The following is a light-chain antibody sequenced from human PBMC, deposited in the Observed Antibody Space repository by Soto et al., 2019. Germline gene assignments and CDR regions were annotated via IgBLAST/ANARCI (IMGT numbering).Light chain of an antibody. CDR2: GAS. CDR3: QHYGTSWT. Sequence: EIVLTQSPGTLSLSPGERATLSCRASQSVSSSYLAWYQQKPGQAPRLLIYGASSSATGIPYRFSGSGSGTDFTITISRLEPEDFAVYYCQHYGTSWTFGQGTKVEIK. CDR1: QSVSSSY. V-gene: IGKV3-20*01. J-gene: IGKJ1*01.